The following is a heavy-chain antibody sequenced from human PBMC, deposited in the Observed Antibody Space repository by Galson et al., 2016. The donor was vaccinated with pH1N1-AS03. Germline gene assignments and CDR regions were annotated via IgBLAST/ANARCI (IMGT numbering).Heavy chain of an antibody. D-gene: IGHD6-6*01. CDR2: VYYDGNT. J-gene: IGHJ3*01. CDR1: NTCY. CDR3: ARTRAARPADAFDV. Sequence: NTCYLGWIRQPPGKGLEWIGSVYYDGNTYYNPSLKSRATISVDTSKNLFSLKLTSVTAADTAVYYCARTRAARPADAFDVWGQGTTVTVSS. V-gene: IGHV4-39*07.